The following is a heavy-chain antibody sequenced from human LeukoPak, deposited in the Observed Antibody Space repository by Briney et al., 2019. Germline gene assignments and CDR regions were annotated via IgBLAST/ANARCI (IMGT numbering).Heavy chain of an antibody. J-gene: IGHJ4*02. CDR3: ARQGGGWLIDY. V-gene: IGHV4-59*08. Sequence: SETLSLTCTVSGGSISSYYWSWIRQLPGKGLEWIGYIYYSGSTNYNPSLKSRVTISVDTSKNQFSLKLSSVTAADTAVYYCARQGGGWLIDYWGQGTLVTVSS. CDR2: IYYSGST. D-gene: IGHD6-19*01. CDR1: GGSISSYY.